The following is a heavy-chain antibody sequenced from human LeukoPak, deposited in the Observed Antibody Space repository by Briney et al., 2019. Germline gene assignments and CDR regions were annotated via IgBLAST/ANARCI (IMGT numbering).Heavy chain of an antibody. CDR2: IKTKTYGGTT. CDR3: SRGVIVGAAYFDY. J-gene: IGHJ4*02. D-gene: IGHD1-26*01. CDR1: GFAFGDHG. Sequence: GGSLRLSCTTSGFAFGDHGVSWFRQAPGKGPEWISFIKTKTYGGTTEYAASVKGRFTISRDDSTGIAYLQMDSLKPEDTAVYYCSRGVIVGAAYFDYWGQGTLVTVSS. V-gene: IGHV3-49*03.